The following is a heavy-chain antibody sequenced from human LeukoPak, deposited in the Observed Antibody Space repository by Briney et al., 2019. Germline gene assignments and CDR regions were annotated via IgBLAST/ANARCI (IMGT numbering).Heavy chain of an antibody. V-gene: IGHV1-69*13. CDR3: ARDKNVVVPAAIGSYYGMDV. Sequence: SVKVSCKASRGTFSSYAISWVRQAPGQGLEWMGGIIPIFGTANYAQKFQGRVTITADESTSTAYMELSSLRSEDTAVYYCARDKNVVVPAAIGSYYGMDVWGQGTTVTVSS. D-gene: IGHD2-2*01. CDR2: IIPIFGTA. J-gene: IGHJ6*02. CDR1: RGTFSSYA.